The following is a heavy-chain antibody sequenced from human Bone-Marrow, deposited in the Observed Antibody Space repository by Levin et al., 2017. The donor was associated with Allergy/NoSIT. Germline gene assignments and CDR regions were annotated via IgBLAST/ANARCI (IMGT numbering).Heavy chain of an antibody. CDR3: ARAGGSGPIGHYYGMDV. J-gene: IGHJ6*02. CDR2: MNPNTGAT. V-gene: IGHV1-8*01. Sequence: ASVKVSCKASGYSFTTYEINWVRHVTGQGPEWLGWMNPNTGATGYARKFQGRVTMTRNISINTAYMELSSLRFEDTALYFCARAGGSGPIGHYYGMDVWGQGTTVAVSS. CDR1: GYSFTTYE. D-gene: IGHD3-10*01.